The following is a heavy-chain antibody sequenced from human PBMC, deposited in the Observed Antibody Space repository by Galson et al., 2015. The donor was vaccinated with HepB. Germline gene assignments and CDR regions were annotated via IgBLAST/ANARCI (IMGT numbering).Heavy chain of an antibody. CDR1: GYTFTSYY. V-gene: IGHV1-46*01. J-gene: IGHJ3*02. Sequence: SCKASGYTFTSYYMHWVRQAPGQGLEWMGIINPSGGSTSYAQKFQGRVTMTRDTSTSTVYMELSSLRSEDTAVYYCARVDGPAGDAFDIWGQGTMVTVSS. CDR3: ARVDGPAGDAFDI. D-gene: IGHD5-24*01. CDR2: INPSGGST.